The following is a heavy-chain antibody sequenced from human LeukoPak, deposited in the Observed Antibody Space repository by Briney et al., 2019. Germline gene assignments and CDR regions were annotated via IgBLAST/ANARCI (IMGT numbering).Heavy chain of an antibody. V-gene: IGHV3-9*01. CDR2: ISWNSGSI. J-gene: IGHJ4*02. CDR3: AKDMAVAGTGPLDY. D-gene: IGHD6-19*01. Sequence: PGGSLGLSCAASGFSFDDYAMHWVRQAPGKGLEWVSGISWNSGSIDYADSVKGRITISRDNAKNSLYLQMNSLRAEDTALYYCAKDMAVAGTGPLDYWGQGTLVTVSS. CDR1: GFSFDDYA.